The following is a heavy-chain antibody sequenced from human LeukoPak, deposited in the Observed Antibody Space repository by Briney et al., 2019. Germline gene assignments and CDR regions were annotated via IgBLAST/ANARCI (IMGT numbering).Heavy chain of an antibody. D-gene: IGHD2-2*01. Sequence: SENLSLNXTVSGGSISSSSYYWGWIRQPPGKGLEWIGSIYYSGSTYYNPSLKSRVTISVDTSKNQFSLKLSSVTAADTAVYYCARASIIVVVPAARGPFDYWGQGTLVTVSS. CDR1: GGSISSSSYY. V-gene: IGHV4-39*01. CDR2: IYYSGST. CDR3: ARASIIVVVPAARGPFDY. J-gene: IGHJ4*02.